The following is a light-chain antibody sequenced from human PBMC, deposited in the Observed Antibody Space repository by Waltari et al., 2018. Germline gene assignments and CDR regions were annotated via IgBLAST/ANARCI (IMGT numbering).Light chain of an antibody. CDR2: LGS. V-gene: IGKV2-28*01. CDR1: QSLLHSNGYNY. J-gene: IGKJ1*01. Sequence: DIVVTQSPLSLPVTPGEPASLSCRSSQSLLHSNGYNYLDWYLQKPGQSPQLLIYLGSNRASGVPDGLSGSGSGTDFTLKISRVEAEDVGVYYCMQSLRALWTFGQGTKVEIK. CDR3: MQSLRALWT.